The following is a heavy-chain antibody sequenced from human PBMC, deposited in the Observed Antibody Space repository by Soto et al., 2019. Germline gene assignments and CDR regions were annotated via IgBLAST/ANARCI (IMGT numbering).Heavy chain of an antibody. D-gene: IGHD3-16*02. Sequence: PGGSLRLSCAVSGFTFSYYAMHWVRQAPGKGLGWVALISYDGVDKYYADSVKGRFTVSRDNSQNTLYLQMDSLRTEDSAVYYCARVPSDIRLGKLSYFEYWGQGTLVTVSS. CDR1: GFTFSYYA. J-gene: IGHJ4*02. CDR3: ARVPSDIRLGKLSYFEY. CDR2: ISYDGVDK. V-gene: IGHV3-30-3*01.